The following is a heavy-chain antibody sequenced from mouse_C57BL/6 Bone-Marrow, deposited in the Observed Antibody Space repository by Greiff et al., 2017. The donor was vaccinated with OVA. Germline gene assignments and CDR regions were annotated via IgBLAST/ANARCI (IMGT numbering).Heavy chain of an antibody. Sequence: EVKLVESGGGLVKPGGSLKLSCAASGFTFSSYAMSWVRQTPEKRLEWVATISDGGSYTYYPDNVKGRFTISRDNAKNNLYLQMSHLKSEDTAMYYCASAVITTVFFDYWGQGTPLTVSS. J-gene: IGHJ2*01. D-gene: IGHD1-1*01. V-gene: IGHV5-4*03. CDR3: ASAVITTVFFDY. CDR2: ISDGGSYT. CDR1: GFTFSSYA.